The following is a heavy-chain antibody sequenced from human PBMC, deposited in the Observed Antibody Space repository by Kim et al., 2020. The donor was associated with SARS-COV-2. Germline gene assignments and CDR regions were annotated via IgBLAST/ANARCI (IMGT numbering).Heavy chain of an antibody. D-gene: IGHD3-10*01. CDR1: GFTFSSYA. CDR3: AKMASSGGLWFGESKSGKPKEFDY. J-gene: IGHJ4*02. V-gene: IGHV3-23*01. Sequence: GGSLRLSCAASGFTFSSYAMSWVRQAPGKGLEWVSAISGSGGSTYYADSVKGRFTISRDNYKNTLYLQMNSMRAEDTAVYYCAKMASSGGLWFGESKSGKPKEFDYWGQGTLVTVSS. CDR2: ISGSGGST.